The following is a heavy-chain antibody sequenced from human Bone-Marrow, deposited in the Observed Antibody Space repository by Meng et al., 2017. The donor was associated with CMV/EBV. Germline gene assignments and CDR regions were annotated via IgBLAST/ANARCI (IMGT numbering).Heavy chain of an antibody. J-gene: IGHJ6*02. V-gene: IGHV4-34*01. CDR2: INHSGST. CDR1: GGSFSGYY. Sequence: SETLSLTCAVYGGSFSGYYWSWIRQPPGKGLEWIGEINHSGSTNYNPSLKSRVTISVDTSKNQFSLKLSSVTAADTAVYYCARGRATATVYYYFYGMDVWGQGTTVTVSS. CDR3: ARGRATATVYYYFYGMDV. D-gene: IGHD4-11*01.